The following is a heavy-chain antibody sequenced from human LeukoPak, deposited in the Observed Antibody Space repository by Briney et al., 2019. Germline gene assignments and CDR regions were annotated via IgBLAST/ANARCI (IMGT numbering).Heavy chain of an antibody. CDR3: ARSNQADDY. CDR2: ISGSGGNT. D-gene: IGHD1-14*01. J-gene: IGHJ4*02. Sequence: PSGGSLRLSCAASGFTFSSYAMTWVRQAPGKGLEWVSAISGSGGNTYYADSVKGRFTISRDNAKNTLYLQMDSLRAEDTGVYYCARSNQADDYWGQGTLVTVSS. CDR1: GFTFSSYA. V-gene: IGHV3-23*01.